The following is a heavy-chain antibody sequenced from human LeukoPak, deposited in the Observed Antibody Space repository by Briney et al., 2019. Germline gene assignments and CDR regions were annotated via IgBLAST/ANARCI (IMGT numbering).Heavy chain of an antibody. CDR3: ARVWEGSSWATFDY. CDR2: IYYSGST. Sequence: SETLSLTCTVPGDSISSYYWSWIRQPPGKGLEWIGHIYYSGSTKYNPSLKSRVTISVDTSKNQFSLNLRSVTAADTAVYYCARVWEGSSWATFDYWGQGTLVTVSS. D-gene: IGHD6-13*01. V-gene: IGHV4-59*01. J-gene: IGHJ4*02. CDR1: GDSISSYY.